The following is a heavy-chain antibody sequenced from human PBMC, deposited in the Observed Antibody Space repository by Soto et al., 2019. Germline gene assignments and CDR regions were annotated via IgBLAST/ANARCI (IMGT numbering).Heavy chain of an antibody. D-gene: IGHD3-10*02. J-gene: IGHJ4*02. CDR2: INPGDHST. CDR1: GYSVTAYY. V-gene: IGHV1-46*01. Sequence: ASVKGSCKASGYSVTAYYMHWLRQAPGQAFEWMGIINPGDHSTRCSHNFQGRVAMTSDTSTSTVYLELSSLRSEDTALYYCARSYVQSRPIDYWGQGTLVTVSS. CDR3: ARSYVQSRPIDY.